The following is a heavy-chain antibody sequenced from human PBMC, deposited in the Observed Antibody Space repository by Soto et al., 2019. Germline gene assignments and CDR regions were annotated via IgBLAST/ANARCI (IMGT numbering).Heavy chain of an antibody. D-gene: IGHD2-21*02. CDR2: IFSNDEK. CDR1: GFPLTMTGMG. V-gene: IGHV2-26*01. Sequence: QVTLKESGPVLVKPTETLTLTCTVSGFPLTMTGMGVGWIRQPPGKALEWLAHIFSNDEKSYSTSVKSRLTIPKDTPKSQVVLTMTNMDPVDTATYYCARINDCGGDCYPFDYWGQGTLVTVSS. CDR3: ARINDCGGDCYPFDY. J-gene: IGHJ4*02.